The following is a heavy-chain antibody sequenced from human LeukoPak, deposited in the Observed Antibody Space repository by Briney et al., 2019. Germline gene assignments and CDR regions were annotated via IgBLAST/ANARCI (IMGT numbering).Heavy chain of an antibody. D-gene: IGHD4-23*01. J-gene: IGHJ4*02. CDR1: GHTFTGYY. CDR3: ARDLEYGGNSPPDY. Sequence: GASVKASCKASGHTFTGYYMHWVRQAPGQGLEWMGWINPNSGGTNYAQKLQGSVAMTTDTSTSTAYMELRSLRSDDTAVYYCARDLEYGGNSPPDYWGQGTLVTVSS. CDR2: INPNSGGT. V-gene: IGHV1-2*02.